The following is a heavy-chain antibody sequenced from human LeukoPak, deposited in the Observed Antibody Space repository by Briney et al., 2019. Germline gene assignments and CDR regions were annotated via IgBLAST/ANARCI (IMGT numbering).Heavy chain of an antibody. CDR2: IYYSGST. D-gene: IGHD1-26*01. CDR1: GGSVSSGSYY. CDR3: ARGGGSSSYYYGMDV. V-gene: IGHV4-61*01. Sequence: NPSETLSLTCTVSGGSVSSGSYYWSWIRQPPGKGLEWIGYIYYSGSTNYNPSLKSRVTISVDTSKNQFSLKLSSVTAADTAVYYCARGGGSSSYYYGMDVWGQGTTVTVSS. J-gene: IGHJ6*02.